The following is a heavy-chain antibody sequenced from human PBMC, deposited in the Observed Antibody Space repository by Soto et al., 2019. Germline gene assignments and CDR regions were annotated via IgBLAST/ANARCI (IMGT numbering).Heavy chain of an antibody. CDR1: GFTFTSSA. V-gene: IGHV1-58*01. Sequence: SVKVSCKASGFTFTSSAVQWVRQARGQRLEWIGWIVVGSGNTNYAQKFQERVTITRDMSTSTAYMELSSLRSEDTAVYYCAAVGSCGGYLRGGLYSCGQRTPVPVSS. J-gene: IGHJ1*01. D-gene: IGHD6-25*01. CDR3: AAVGSCGGYLRGGLYS. CDR2: IVVGSGNT.